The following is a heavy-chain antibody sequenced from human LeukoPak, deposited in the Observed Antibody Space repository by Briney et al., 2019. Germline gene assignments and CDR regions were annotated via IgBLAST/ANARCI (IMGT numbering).Heavy chain of an antibody. V-gene: IGHV4-59*01. CDR1: GGSISSYY. CDR3: VRGSGDYVL. Sequence: SETLSLTCTVSGGSISSYYWSWIRQPPGKGLEWIGYIYYSGSTNYNPSLRSRVTISVDTSRNQFSLKLSSVTAADTAVYYCVRGSGDYVLWGQGTLVTVSS. CDR2: IYYSGST. D-gene: IGHD4-17*01. J-gene: IGHJ4*02.